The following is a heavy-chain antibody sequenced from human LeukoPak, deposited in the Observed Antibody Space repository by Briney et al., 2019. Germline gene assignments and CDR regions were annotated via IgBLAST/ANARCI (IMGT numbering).Heavy chain of an antibody. V-gene: IGHV1-69*05. Sequence: WASVKVSCKASGGTFSSYAISWVRQAPGQGLERMGGIIPIFGTANYAQKFQGRVTITTDESTSTAYMELSSLRSEDTAVYYCGRVGSSGYYFDYWGQGTLVTVSS. CDR2: IIPIFGTA. J-gene: IGHJ4*02. D-gene: IGHD3-22*01. CDR1: GGTFSSYA. CDR3: GRVGSSGYYFDY.